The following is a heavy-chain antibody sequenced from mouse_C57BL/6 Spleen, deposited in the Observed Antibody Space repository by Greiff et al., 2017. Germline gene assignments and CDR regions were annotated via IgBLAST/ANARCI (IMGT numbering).Heavy chain of an antibody. Sequence: EVMLVESGEGLVKPGGSLKLSCAASGFTFSSYAMSWVRQTPEKRLEWVAYISSGGDDIDYAETVKGRFTISRDNARNTLYLQMSSLKSEDTAMYYCTREGDYGSLWFAYWGQGTLVTVSA. CDR2: ISSGGDDI. V-gene: IGHV5-9-1*02. D-gene: IGHD1-1*01. CDR3: TREGDYGSLWFAY. CDR1: GFTFSSYA. J-gene: IGHJ3*01.